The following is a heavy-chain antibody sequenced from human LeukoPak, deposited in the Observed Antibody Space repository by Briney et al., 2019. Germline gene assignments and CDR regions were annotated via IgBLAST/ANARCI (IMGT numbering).Heavy chain of an antibody. J-gene: IGHJ4*02. Sequence: GGSLRLSCAASGFTFRDSAMSWVRQAPGKGLERVSSITNSGGGTYYTDSVKGRFTISRDNSRNTVYLQMNSLRAEDTAVYYCAKDWNYYDSSGYDYWGQGTLVTVSS. CDR2: ITNSGGGT. V-gene: IGHV3-23*01. D-gene: IGHD3-22*01. CDR1: GFTFRDSA. CDR3: AKDWNYYDSSGYDY.